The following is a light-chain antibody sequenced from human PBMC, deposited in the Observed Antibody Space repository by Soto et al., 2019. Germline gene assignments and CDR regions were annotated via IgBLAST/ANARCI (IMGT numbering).Light chain of an antibody. CDR3: QQYNRWPPIT. V-gene: IGKV3-20*01. CDR1: HSVSRHY. CDR2: GAS. J-gene: IGKJ5*01. Sequence: EIVLTQSPITLSLSPGERATLCCRASHSVSRHYLAWYQKTTGQAPRILLYGASSRATGIPDRFSGGGSGTELTLTISSLQSEDFAVYYCQQYNRWPPITFGQGTRLEIK.